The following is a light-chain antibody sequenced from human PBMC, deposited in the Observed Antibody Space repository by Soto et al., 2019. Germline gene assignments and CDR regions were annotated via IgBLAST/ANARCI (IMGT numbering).Light chain of an antibody. J-gene: IGKJ5*01. CDR3: QQYGSSPLT. CDR2: GAS. V-gene: IGKV3-20*01. CDR1: QSVSSSY. Sequence: EIVLRQSPGTLSLSPGERATLSCSASQSVSSSYLAWYQQKPGQAPRLLIYGASSRATGIPDRFSGSGSGTDFTLTISRLEPEDFAVYYCQQYGSSPLTFGQGTRLEI.